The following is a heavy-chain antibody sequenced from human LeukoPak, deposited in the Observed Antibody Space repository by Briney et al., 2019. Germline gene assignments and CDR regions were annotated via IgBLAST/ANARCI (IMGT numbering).Heavy chain of an antibody. CDR3: ARRVVDYYGMDV. V-gene: IGHV4-59*01. Sequence: PSETLSLTCTVSVGPISSYYWSWIRQPPGKGLEWIGYIYYSGSTNYNPSLKSRVTISVNTSKNQFSLKLSSVTAADTAVYYCARRVVDYYGMDVWGQGTTVTVSS. D-gene: IGHD2-15*01. J-gene: IGHJ6*02. CDR1: VGPISSYY. CDR2: IYYSGST.